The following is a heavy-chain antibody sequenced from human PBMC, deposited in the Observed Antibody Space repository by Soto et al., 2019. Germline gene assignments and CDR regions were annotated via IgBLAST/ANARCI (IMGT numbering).Heavy chain of an antibody. CDR2: IIPIFGTA. J-gene: IGHJ6*02. CDR3: ARSRITGTTGAVYYYYGMDV. V-gene: IGHV1-69*01. Sequence: QVQLVQSGAEVKKPGSSVKVSCKASGGTFSSYAISWVRQAPGQGLEWMGGIIPIFGTANYAQKFQGRVTITADESTSTAYMELSSLRSEDTAVYYCARSRITGTTGAVYYYYGMDVWGQGTTVTVSS. D-gene: IGHD1-7*01. CDR1: GGTFSSYA.